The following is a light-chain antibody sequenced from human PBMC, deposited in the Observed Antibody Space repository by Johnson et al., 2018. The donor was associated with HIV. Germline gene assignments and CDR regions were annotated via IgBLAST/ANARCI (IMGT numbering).Light chain of an antibody. CDR2: DNN. CDR1: DSDIGNNY. V-gene: IGLV1-51*01. Sequence: QSVLTQPPSVSAAPGQKVTISCFGSDSDIGNNYVSWYQQLPGTAPKLLIYDNNKRPSGIPDRFSGSKSGTSATLGITGLQTGDEADYYCGTLDSSLSAPRVFGTGTKVTVL. J-gene: IGLJ1*01. CDR3: GTLDSSLSAPRV.